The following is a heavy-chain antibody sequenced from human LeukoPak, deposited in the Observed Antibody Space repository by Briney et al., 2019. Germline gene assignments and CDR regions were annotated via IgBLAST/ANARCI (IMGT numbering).Heavy chain of an antibody. J-gene: IGHJ6*02. CDR2: IAGDESQK. CDR3: AKDMYYGSGSYSYYYYGMDV. CDR1: GFSFTSSW. D-gene: IGHD3-10*01. V-gene: IGHV3-7*03. Sequence: GGSLRLSCVASGFSFTSSWMTWVRQAPGKGLEWVANIAGDESQKRYMDSVKGRFTISRDNAKNSLYLQMNSLRTEDTALYYCAKDMYYGSGSYSYYYYGMDVWGQGTTVTVSS.